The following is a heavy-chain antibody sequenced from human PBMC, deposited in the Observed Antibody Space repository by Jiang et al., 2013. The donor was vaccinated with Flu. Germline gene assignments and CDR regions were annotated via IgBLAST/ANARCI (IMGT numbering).Heavy chain of an antibody. V-gene: IGHV4-39*01. CDR2: IYYSGST. CDR3: ARLIGNPSLTMIVVVKTPPKEYYFDY. Sequence: GLVKPSETLSLTCTVSGGSISSSSYYWGWIRQPPGKGLEWIGSIYYSGSTYYNPSLKSRVTISVDTSKNQFSLKLSSVTAADTAVYYCARLIGNPSLTMIVVVKTPPKEYYFDYWGRGTLVTVSS. J-gene: IGHJ4*02. CDR1: GGSISSSSYY. D-gene: IGHD3-22*01.